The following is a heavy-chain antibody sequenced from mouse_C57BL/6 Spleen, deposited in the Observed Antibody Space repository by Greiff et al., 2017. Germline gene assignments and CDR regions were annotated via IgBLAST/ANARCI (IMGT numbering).Heavy chain of an antibody. CDR2: IDPSDSYT. Sequence: QVQLQQPGTELVKPGASVKLSCKASGYTFTSYWMHWVKQRPGQGLEWIGEIDPSDSYTNYNQKFKGKTTLTVDKSSSTAYMQLSSLTSEDSAVYYCARYTAVSWYFDVWGTGTTVTVSS. J-gene: IGHJ1*03. CDR1: GYTFTSYW. V-gene: IGHV1-69*02. CDR3: ARYTAVSWYFDV. D-gene: IGHD1-1*01.